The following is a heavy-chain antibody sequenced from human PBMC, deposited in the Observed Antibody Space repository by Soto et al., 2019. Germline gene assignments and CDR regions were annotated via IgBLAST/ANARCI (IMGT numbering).Heavy chain of an antibody. V-gene: IGHV3-48*02. Sequence: EVQLVESGGGLAQPGRSLRLSCEAAGFTFSIYTMNWVRQAPGKGLEWVSYITAASDTIYYADSVKGRFTISRDNAKNSLYLQMNSLRDEDTAVYYCARHYTTSRVGAWFDPWGQGTLVTVSS. CDR1: GFTFSIYT. D-gene: IGHD3-3*01. CDR3: ARHYTTSRVGAWFDP. CDR2: ITAASDTI. J-gene: IGHJ5*02.